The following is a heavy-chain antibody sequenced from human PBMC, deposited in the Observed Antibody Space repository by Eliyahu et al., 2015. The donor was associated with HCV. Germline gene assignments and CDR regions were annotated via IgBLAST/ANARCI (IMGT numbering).Heavy chain of an antibody. CDR3: ARSGYYGSGSYFDI. J-gene: IGHJ3*02. V-gene: IGHV4-38-2*01. Sequence: QVQLQESGPGLVKPSETLSXXCAVXXYSISSGXYWGWIRQPPGKGLXWIGSIYXSXSTYYXPSLKSRVTISVDTSKNQFSLKLSSVTAADTAVYYCARSGYYGSGSYFDIWGQGTMVTVSS. D-gene: IGHD3-10*01. CDR1: XYSISSGXY. CDR2: IYXSXST.